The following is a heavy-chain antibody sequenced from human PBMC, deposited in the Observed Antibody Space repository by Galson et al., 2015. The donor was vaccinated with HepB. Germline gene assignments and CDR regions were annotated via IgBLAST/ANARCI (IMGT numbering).Heavy chain of an antibody. CDR1: GDTLSGYY. Sequence: SVKVSCKASGDTLSGYYIAWVRQAPGQGLEWMGRINPNSGDINYAQSFQGRVTLTRDASISTAYMDMSRLTSDDTAMCYCARDRLIAVGPYFYYHMDVWGQGTTVTVSS. J-gene: IGHJ6*03. CDR2: INPNSGDI. D-gene: IGHD6-19*01. V-gene: IGHV1-2*06. CDR3: ARDRLIAVGPYFYYHMDV.